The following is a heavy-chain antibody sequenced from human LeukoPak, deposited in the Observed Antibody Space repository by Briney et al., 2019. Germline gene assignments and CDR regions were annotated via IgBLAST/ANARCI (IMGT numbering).Heavy chain of an antibody. V-gene: IGHV3-21*04. CDR2: ISSSGSTI. CDR3: ARGIDYGDYSPFDY. J-gene: IGHJ4*02. D-gene: IGHD4-17*01. CDR1: GFTFSSYA. Sequence: GGSLRLSCAASGFTFSSYAMSWVRQAPGKGLEWVSAISSSGSTIYYADSVKGRFTISRDNAKNSLYLQMNSLRAEDTAVYYCARGIDYGDYSPFDYWGQGTLVTVSS.